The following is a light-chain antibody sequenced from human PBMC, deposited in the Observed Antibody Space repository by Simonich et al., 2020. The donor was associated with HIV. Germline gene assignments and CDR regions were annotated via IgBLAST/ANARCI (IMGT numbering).Light chain of an antibody. J-gene: IGKJ4*02. CDR2: AAS. Sequence: DIQMTQSPSSLSVSVGDRVTITCPASQGISSYLNWYQQKPGKAPNFLIYAASSLPSGVPSRVSGSGSGTDFTLTISSLQPEDFATYYCQQSYSTPTIGGGTKVEIK. CDR3: QQSYSTPT. V-gene: IGKV1-39*01. CDR1: QGISSY.